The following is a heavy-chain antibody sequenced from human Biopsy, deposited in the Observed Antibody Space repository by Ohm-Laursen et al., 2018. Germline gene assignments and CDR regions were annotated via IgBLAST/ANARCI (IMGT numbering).Heavy chain of an antibody. CDR2: FAPENGKT. D-gene: IGHD1-20*01. J-gene: IGHJ4*02. CDR1: GYTLTDLS. V-gene: IGHV1-24*01. Sequence: GSSVKVSCKVSGYTLTDLSMHWVRQAPGKGLEWMGGFAPENGKTIYAQKFQGGVTMTEDTSTDTAYMELSNLRSEDTAVYYCAGDINNWNVNYWGQGTLVIVSS. CDR3: AGDINNWNVNY.